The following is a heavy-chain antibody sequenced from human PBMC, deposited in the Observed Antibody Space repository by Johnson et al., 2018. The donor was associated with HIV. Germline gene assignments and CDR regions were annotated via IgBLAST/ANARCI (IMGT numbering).Heavy chain of an antibody. J-gene: IGHJ3*02. CDR2: ISSDGSTI. V-gene: IGHV3-11*01. D-gene: IGHD5-24*01. Sequence: QVQLVESGGGLFKPGGSLRLSCAASGFSFGDYYMSWIRQAPGKGLEWISYISSDGSTIDYADSVKGRFTISRDNAKNSLYLQMNSLRAEDTALYYCAKDQGWRWLQSGDSLGFDIWGQGTMVTVSS. CDR1: GFSFGDYY. CDR3: AKDQGWRWLQSGDSLGFDI.